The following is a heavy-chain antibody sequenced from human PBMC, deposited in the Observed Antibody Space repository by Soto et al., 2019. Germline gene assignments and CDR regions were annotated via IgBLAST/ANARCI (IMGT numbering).Heavy chain of an antibody. V-gene: IGHV3-7*01. J-gene: IGHJ3*02. Sequence: GGSLRLSCAASGVTFSNYVMRWVRQAPGKGLEWVANIKEDGGNKYYVDSVKGRFTISRDNAKNSLYLQMNSLRAEDTAVYYCARDLSAYDWNAFDIWGQGTMVTLSS. D-gene: IGHD5-12*01. CDR3: ARDLSAYDWNAFDI. CDR1: GVTFSNYV. CDR2: IKEDGGNK.